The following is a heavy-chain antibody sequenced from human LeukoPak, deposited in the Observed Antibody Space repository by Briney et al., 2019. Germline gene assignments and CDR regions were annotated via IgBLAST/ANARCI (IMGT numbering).Heavy chain of an antibody. CDR3: ARDSPYGTAGY. J-gene: IGHJ4*02. CDR1: GFTFSNYN. D-gene: IGHD2-8*02. V-gene: IGHV3-21*01. CDR2: ISSSSSYI. Sequence: PGGSLRLSCAASGFTFSNYNMNWVRQAPGKGLEWVSSISSSSSYIYYADSVKGRFNISRDNTKNSLYLQMNSLRAEDTAVYYCARDSPYGTAGYWGQGTLVTVSS.